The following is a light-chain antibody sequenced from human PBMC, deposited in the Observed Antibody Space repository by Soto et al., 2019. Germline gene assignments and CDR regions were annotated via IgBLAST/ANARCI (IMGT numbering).Light chain of an antibody. J-gene: IGKJ5*01. V-gene: IGKV1-39*01. CDR1: QSIATY. Sequence: DIQMTQSPSSLSASVGDRVTITCRASQSIATYLNWYQQKPGKAPKLLIYAASSLQSGVPSRFSGSGFGTDFTLTISSLQPEDFATYYCQQNYSPPPITFGQGTRLEIE. CDR3: QQNYSPPPIT. CDR2: AAS.